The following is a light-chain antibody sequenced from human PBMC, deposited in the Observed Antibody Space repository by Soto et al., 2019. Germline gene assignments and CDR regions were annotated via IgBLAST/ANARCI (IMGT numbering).Light chain of an antibody. CDR3: QQYGSSVYT. CDR1: QSVINNY. V-gene: IGKV3-20*01. J-gene: IGKJ2*01. Sequence: ETVLTQSPGTLSLSPGERATLSCRASQSVINNYLAWYQQTPGQAPGLLIYGASTRATGTPDRFSGSGSGTDFTLTITRLEPRDSAVYYCQQYGSSVYTFGQGTKLEIK. CDR2: GAS.